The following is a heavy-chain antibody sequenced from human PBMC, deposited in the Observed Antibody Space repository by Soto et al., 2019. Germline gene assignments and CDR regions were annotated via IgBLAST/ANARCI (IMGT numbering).Heavy chain of an antibody. CDR3: ARVFEAAGNWFDP. J-gene: IGHJ5*02. CDR2: IYYSGST. V-gene: IGHV4-59*01. CDR1: GGSISSYY. D-gene: IGHD6-13*01. Sequence: SATLSLTCTVSGGSISSYYWSWIRQPPGKGLEWIGYIYYSGSTNYNPSLKSRVTISVDTSKNQFSLKLSSVTAADTAVYYCARVFEAAGNWFDPWGQGTLVTVSS.